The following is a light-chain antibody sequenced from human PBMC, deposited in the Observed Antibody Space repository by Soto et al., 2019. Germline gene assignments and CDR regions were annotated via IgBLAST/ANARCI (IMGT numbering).Light chain of an antibody. CDR1: QGISSW. CDR3: QPVNGFPPLA. J-gene: IGKJ4*01. Sequence: DIQMTQSPSSVSASVGDRVTITCPASQGISSWFAWYQQKPGKGPKPLIYAASSLQTGFPSSFSVSGSSADFTFTISSLQPEDFVNFYVQPVNGFPPLACGGGTKVEIK. V-gene: IGKV1-12*01. CDR2: AAS.